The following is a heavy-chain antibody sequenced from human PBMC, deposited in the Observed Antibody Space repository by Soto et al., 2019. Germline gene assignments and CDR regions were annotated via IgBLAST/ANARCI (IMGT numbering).Heavy chain of an antibody. J-gene: IGHJ5*02. CDR2: ISYSGST. CDR1: GASITTYY. CDR3: ARDWDSSGLFDP. V-gene: IGHV4-59*01. Sequence: ETLCLTCSVSGASITTYYWSGIRQPPGKGLEWIGSISYSGSTKYNPSLESRVMISLDTSKNQFSLRLTSVTAADTALYYCARDWDSSGLFDPWGQGALVTVYS. D-gene: IGHD3-10*01.